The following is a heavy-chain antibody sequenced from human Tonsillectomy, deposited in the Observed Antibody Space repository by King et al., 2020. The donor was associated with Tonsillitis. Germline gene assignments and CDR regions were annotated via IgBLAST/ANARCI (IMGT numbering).Heavy chain of an antibody. CDR3: ARDMTPSDGDMYYDAFDI. CDR2: IKRDGSQK. V-gene: IGHV3-7*03. CDR1: GITLSTFW. D-gene: IGHD3-10*01. Sequence: VQLVESGGGLVQPGGSLRLSCTASGITLSTFWMTWVRQAPGKGLEWVADIKRDGSQKHYVDSVEGRFTISGDNAKNSLYLQMNSLRAEDTAVYYCARDMTPSDGDMYYDAFDIWGRGTMVTVSS. J-gene: IGHJ3*02.